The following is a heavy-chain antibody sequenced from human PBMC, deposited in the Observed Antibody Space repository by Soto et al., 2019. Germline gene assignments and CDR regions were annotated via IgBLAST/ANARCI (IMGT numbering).Heavy chain of an antibody. J-gene: IGHJ4*01. CDR1: GGAITTTSYY. CDR2: IYYSGTT. Sequence: QVQLQESGPGLVKPSETLSLTCIVSGGAITTTSYYWGWIRQSPGKGLEWIGTIYYSGTTYYTATLNSRLSTSVSYTMILCSMMLPSLTDADTAVFYCARQGDCSGRTCYAPSPSHNWGYGARVTVSS. D-gene: IGHD2-15*01. CDR3: ARQGDCSGRTCYAPSPSHN. V-gene: IGHV4-39*01.